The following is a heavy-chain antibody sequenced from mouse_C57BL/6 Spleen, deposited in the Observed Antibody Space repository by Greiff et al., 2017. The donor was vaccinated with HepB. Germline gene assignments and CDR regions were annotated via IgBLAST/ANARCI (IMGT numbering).Heavy chain of an antibody. CDR3: ANWEAWFAY. CDR2: INPSSGYT. J-gene: IGHJ3*01. V-gene: IGHV1-4*01. Sequence: QVHVKQSGAELARPGASVKMSCKASGYTFTSYTMHWVKQRPGQGLEWIGYINPSSGYTKYNQKFKDKATLTADKSSSTAYMQLSSLTSEDSAVYYCANWEAWFAYWGQGTLVTVSA. CDR1: GYTFTSYT. D-gene: IGHD4-1*02.